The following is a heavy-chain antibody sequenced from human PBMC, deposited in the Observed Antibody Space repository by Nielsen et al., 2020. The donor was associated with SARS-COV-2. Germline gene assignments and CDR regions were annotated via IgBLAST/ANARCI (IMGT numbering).Heavy chain of an antibody. CDR2: FDPAYGET. CDR3: ARVVYSGYEWTTYYNYYGMDV. Sequence: ASVKVSCKASGYTLSALSMHWGRQVPGKGLEGMGGFDPAYGETVYAQKFQGRVTMTEDTSTDTAYMELRSLRSDDTAVYYCARVVYSGYEWTTYYNYYGMDVWGQGTTVTVSS. J-gene: IGHJ6*02. D-gene: IGHD5-12*01. V-gene: IGHV1-24*01. CDR1: GYTLSALS.